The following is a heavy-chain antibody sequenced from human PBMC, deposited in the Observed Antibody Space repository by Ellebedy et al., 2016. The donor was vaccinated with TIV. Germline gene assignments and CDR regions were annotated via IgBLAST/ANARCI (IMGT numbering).Heavy chain of an antibody. CDR2: ISRDGDIR. V-gene: IGHV3-74*01. CDR1: GFTFTYTW. J-gene: IGHJ4*02. D-gene: IGHD1-26*01. CDR3: ATNEGGSYDS. Sequence: GESLKISCATSGFTFTYTWMPWIRQAPVKGLEWVSRISRDGDIRGYAEFAKGRFTVSRDNTKNTLYLQMSGLRADDSAVYYCATNEGGSYDSWGQGTRVSVSS.